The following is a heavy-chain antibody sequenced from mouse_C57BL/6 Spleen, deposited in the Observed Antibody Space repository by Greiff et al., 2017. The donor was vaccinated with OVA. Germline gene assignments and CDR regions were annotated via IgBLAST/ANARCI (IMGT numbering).Heavy chain of an antibody. D-gene: IGHD1-1*01. CDR2: IYPGDGDT. CDR1: GYAFSSSW. V-gene: IGHV1-82*01. Sequence: VQLQQSGPELVKPGASVKISCKASGYAFSSSWMNWVKQRPGKGLEWIGRIYPGDGDTNYNGKFKGKATLTADKSSSTAYMQLSSLTSEDSAVYFCARGGGSSYGDYAMDYWGQGTSVTVSS. CDR3: ARGGGSSYGDYAMDY. J-gene: IGHJ4*01.